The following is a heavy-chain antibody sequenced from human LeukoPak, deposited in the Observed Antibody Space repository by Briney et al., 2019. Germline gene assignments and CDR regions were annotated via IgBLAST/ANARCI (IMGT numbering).Heavy chain of an antibody. CDR3: AKALRHYYDAGVIDD. D-gene: IGHD3-22*01. J-gene: IGHJ4*02. CDR1: GFTFSSYE. Sequence: AGGPLRLSCAASGFTFSSYEMNWVRQAPGKGLEWVSYISSSGSTIYYADSVKGRFTISRDNAKNSLYLQMNSLRAEDTAVYYCAKALRHYYDAGVIDDWGQGTLVTVSS. CDR2: ISSSGSTI. V-gene: IGHV3-48*03.